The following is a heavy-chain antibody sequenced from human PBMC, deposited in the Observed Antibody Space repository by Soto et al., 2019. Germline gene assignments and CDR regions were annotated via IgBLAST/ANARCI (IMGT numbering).Heavy chain of an antibody. J-gene: IGHJ4*02. Sequence: EVQLLESGGGLVQPGGSLRLSCAASGFTFSSYAMRWVRQAPVQGLEWVSAISGSGGSTYYADSVKGRFTISRDNSKNTLYLQMNCLRAEDTAVYYCARRGSGSYYDYWGQGTLVTVSS. CDR2: ISGSGGST. CDR3: ARRGSGSYYDY. V-gene: IGHV3-23*01. D-gene: IGHD1-26*01. CDR1: GFTFSSYA.